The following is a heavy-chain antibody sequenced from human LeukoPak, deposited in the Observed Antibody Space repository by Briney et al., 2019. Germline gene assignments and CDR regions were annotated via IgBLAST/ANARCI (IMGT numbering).Heavy chain of an antibody. J-gene: IGHJ4*02. D-gene: IGHD7-27*01. CDR2: INSGGSGT. Sequence: GGSLRLSCAASGFNFASNWTHWVRQTPGKGLMWVSRINSGGSGTSYADSVEGRFTISRDNAKNTLYLQMNSLRVEDTAVYYCEVSLGPLPEYGGQGPLVTVSS. CDR3: EVSLGPLPEY. CDR1: GFNFASNW. V-gene: IGHV3-74*01.